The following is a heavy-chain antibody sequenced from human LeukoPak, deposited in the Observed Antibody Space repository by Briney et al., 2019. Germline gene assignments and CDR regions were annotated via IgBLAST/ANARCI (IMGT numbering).Heavy chain of an antibody. D-gene: IGHD6-19*01. Sequence: SETLSLTCTVSGGSISSSSCYWGWIRQPPGKGLEWIGSIYYSGSTYYNPSLKSRVTISVDTSKNQFSLKLSSVTAADTAVYYCARHRGGIAVAGTLYWGQGTLVTVSS. CDR2: IYYSGST. CDR1: GGSISSSSCY. CDR3: ARHRGGIAVAGTLY. J-gene: IGHJ4*02. V-gene: IGHV4-39*01.